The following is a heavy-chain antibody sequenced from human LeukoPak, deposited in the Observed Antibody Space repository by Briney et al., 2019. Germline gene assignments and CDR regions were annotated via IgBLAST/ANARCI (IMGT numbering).Heavy chain of an antibody. D-gene: IGHD6-13*01. J-gene: IGHJ6*03. CDR1: GYTFTSYF. CDR3: ARDRRSSWPYYFYYMDV. Sequence: ASVKVSCKASGYTFTSYFISWVRQAPGQGLEWMGWISDYNGNTNYAQKFQGRVTMTTDTSTSTAYMELRSLRSDDTAVYYCARDRRSSWPYYFYYMDVWGKGTTVTISS. CDR2: ISDYNGNT. V-gene: IGHV1-18*01.